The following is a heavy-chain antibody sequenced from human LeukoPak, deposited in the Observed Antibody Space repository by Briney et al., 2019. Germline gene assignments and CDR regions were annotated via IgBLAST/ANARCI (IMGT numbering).Heavy chain of an antibody. D-gene: IGHD3-10*01. J-gene: IGHJ5*02. CDR1: GGTFSSCA. CDR3: ARDAPPGVRGVIRWLDP. Sequence: ASVKVSCKASGGTFSSCAISWVRQAPGQGLEWMGRIIPIFGTADYAQKFQGRVTITTDESTSTAYMELSSLRSEDTAVYYCARDAPPGVRGVIRWLDPWGQGTLVTVSS. CDR2: IIPIFGTA. V-gene: IGHV1-69*05.